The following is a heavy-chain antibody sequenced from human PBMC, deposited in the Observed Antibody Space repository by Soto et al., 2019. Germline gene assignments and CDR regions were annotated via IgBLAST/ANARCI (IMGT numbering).Heavy chain of an antibody. Sequence: EVQLLESGGGLVQPGGSLRLSCAASGFTFSSYAMSWVRQAPGKGLEWVSAISGSGGSTYYADSVKGRFTISRDNSKNTLYLQMNSLRAEDTAVYYCAKNVDIVATILGYFDYWGQGTLFTVSS. CDR2: ISGSGGST. V-gene: IGHV3-23*01. CDR1: GFTFSSYA. CDR3: AKNVDIVATILGYFDY. D-gene: IGHD5-12*01. J-gene: IGHJ4*02.